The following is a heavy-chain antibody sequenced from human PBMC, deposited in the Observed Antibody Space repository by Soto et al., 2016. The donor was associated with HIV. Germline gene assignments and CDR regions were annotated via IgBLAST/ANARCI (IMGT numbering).Heavy chain of an antibody. J-gene: IGHJ6*03. CDR1: GSTISTYY. CDR2: IYYSGST. CDR3: ARVTDNTISDWPQSEYYMDV. Sequence: QVQLQESGPGLVKPSETLSLNCSVSGSTISTYYWSWIRQTPGKGLEWIGNIYYSGSTNYNPSLKSRVTISVDMSKSQFFLKMSSVSAADTAVYYCARVTDNTISDWPQSEYYMDVWGKGIT. V-gene: IGHV4-59*01. D-gene: IGHD3-3*01.